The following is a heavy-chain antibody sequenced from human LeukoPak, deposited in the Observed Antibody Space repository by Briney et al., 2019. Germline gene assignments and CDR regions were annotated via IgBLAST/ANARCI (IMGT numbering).Heavy chain of an antibody. CDR1: GGSISSYY. V-gene: IGHV4-59*01. CDR2: IYYSGST. J-gene: IGHJ4*02. D-gene: IGHD2-2*01. Sequence: PSETLSLTCTVSGGSISSYYWSWIRQPPGKGLEWIGYIYYSGSTNYNPSLKSRVTISVDTSKNQFSLKLSSVTAADTAVYYCAKDRGCSSTSCYDQESYFDYWGQGTLVTVSS. CDR3: AKDRGCSSTSCYDQESYFDY.